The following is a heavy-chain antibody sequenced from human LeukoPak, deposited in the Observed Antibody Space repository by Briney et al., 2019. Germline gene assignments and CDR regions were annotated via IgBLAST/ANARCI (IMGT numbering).Heavy chain of an antibody. Sequence: AASVKVSCKASGGTLSSYAISWVRQAPGQGLEWMGRIIPILGIANYAQKFQGRVTITADKSTSTAYMELSSLRSEDTAVYYCALSLPARDAFDIWGQGTMVTVSS. CDR2: IIPILGIA. V-gene: IGHV1-69*04. CDR3: ALSLPARDAFDI. D-gene: IGHD3-22*01. J-gene: IGHJ3*02. CDR1: GGTLSSYA.